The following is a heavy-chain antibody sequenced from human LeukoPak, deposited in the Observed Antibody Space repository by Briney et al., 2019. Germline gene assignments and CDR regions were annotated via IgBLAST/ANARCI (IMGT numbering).Heavy chain of an antibody. CDR1: GGSISSGSYY. CDR3: ARIYQGATDYYYYMDV. Sequence: SETLSLTCTVSGGSISSGSYYWSWIRQPAGKGLEWIGRIYTSGSTNYNPSLKSRVTISVDTSKNQFSLKLSSVTAADTAVYYCARIYQGATDYYYYMDVWGKGTTVTVSS. V-gene: IGHV4-61*02. CDR2: IYTSGST. D-gene: IGHD4/OR15-4a*01. J-gene: IGHJ6*03.